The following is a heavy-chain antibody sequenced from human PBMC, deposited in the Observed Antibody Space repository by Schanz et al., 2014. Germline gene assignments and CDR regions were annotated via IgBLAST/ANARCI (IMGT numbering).Heavy chain of an antibody. CDR3: ARDGEAAAGCDY. D-gene: IGHD6-13*01. CDR1: GYSLNELS. V-gene: IGHV1-46*02. Sequence: QVQLVQSGAEVKKPGASVKVSCKVSGYSLNELSMHWVRQAPGQGLEWMGIVNPGGGSTSVAQRFQTRVTLTRDTSTGTVYMELSSLRSEDTAVYYCARDGEAAAGCDYWGQGTLVTVSS. CDR2: VNPGGGST. J-gene: IGHJ4*02.